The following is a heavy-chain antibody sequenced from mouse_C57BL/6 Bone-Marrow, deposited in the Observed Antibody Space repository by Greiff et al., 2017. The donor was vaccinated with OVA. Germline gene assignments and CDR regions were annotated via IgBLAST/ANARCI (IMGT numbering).Heavy chain of an antibody. CDR1: GYTFTSYG. D-gene: IGHD2-4*01. Sequence: QVQLQQSGAELARPGASVKLSCTASGYTFTSYGISWVKQRTGQGLEWIGEIYPKSGNTYYNEKFKGKVTLSSDKSASTAYMELRSLTAEDSAVYFCARVRGYDYDSFYAMDYWGQGTSVTVSS. V-gene: IGHV1-81*01. J-gene: IGHJ4*01. CDR3: ARVRGYDYDSFYAMDY. CDR2: IYPKSGNT.